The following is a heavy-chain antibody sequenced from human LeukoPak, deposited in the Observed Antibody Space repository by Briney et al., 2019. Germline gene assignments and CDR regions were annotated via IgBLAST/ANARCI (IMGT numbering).Heavy chain of an antibody. CDR3: ARGFITMVRGVIHLQYYFDY. J-gene: IGHJ4*02. CDR1: GGSFSGYY. CDR2: INLSGST. D-gene: IGHD3-10*01. Sequence: SDTLSLTCAVYGGSFSGYYWSWIRQPPGKGLEWIGEINLSGSTNYNPSLKSRVTISVDTSKNQFSLKLSSVTAADTAVYYCARGFITMVRGVIHLQYYFDYWGQGTLVTVSS. V-gene: IGHV4-34*01.